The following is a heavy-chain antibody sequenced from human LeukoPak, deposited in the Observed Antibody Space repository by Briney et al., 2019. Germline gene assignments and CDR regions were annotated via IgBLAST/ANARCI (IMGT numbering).Heavy chain of an antibody. Sequence: GGPLKLSSTPSGFTFSIYAMNWFGLAPGKAREWASVISPSGGTPDYADFVKGRFTFSRDNSKITLYLQMNSLRAEDTAVYYCARVHRQYYYDSSGYPAQGVFDYWGQGTLVTVSS. V-gene: IGHV3-23*01. D-gene: IGHD3-22*01. CDR2: ISPSGGTP. CDR3: ARVHRQYYYDSSGYPAQGVFDY. J-gene: IGHJ4*02. CDR1: GFTFSIYA.